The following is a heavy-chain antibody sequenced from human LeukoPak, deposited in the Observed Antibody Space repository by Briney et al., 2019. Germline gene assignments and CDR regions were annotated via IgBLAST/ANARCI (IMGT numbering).Heavy chain of an antibody. V-gene: IGHV4-30-2*01. D-gene: IGHD4-17*01. Sequence: SQTLSLTCAVSGGSISSGGYSWSWIRQPPGKGLEWIGYIYHSGSSYYNPSLKSRVTLSVDRSKTQFSLKLSSVTAADTAVYYCARSRMTTVTYYFDYWGQGTLVTVSS. CDR3: ARSRMTTVTYYFDY. J-gene: IGHJ4*02. CDR2: IYHSGSS. CDR1: GGSISSGGYS.